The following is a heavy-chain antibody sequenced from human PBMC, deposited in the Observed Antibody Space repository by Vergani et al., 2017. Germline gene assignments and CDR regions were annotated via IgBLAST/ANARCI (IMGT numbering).Heavy chain of an antibody. CDR3: ARVGYYDFWSGYWTNYYYMDV. V-gene: IGHV4-34*01. Sequence: QVQLQQWGAGLLKPSETLSLTCAVYGGSFSGYYWSWIRQPPGKGLERIGEINHSGSTNYNPSLKSRVTISVDTSKNQFSLKLSSVTAADTAVYYCARVGYYDFWSGYWTNYYYMDVWGKGTTVTVSS. CDR1: GGSFSGYY. CDR2: INHSGST. D-gene: IGHD3-3*01. J-gene: IGHJ6*03.